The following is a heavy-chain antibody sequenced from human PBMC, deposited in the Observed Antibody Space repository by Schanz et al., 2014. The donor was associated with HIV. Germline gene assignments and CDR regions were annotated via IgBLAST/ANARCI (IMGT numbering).Heavy chain of an antibody. CDR2: ISDDGSNK. CDR3: AKDGAPSGSYSYGMDV. V-gene: IGHV3-30*18. CDR1: GLTFSSYG. J-gene: IGHJ6*02. D-gene: IGHD3-10*01. Sequence: QVQLVESGGGVVQPGRSLRLSCAGSGLTFSSYGMHWVRQAPGKGLEWVAFISDDGSNKYYADSVKGRFTISRDNSKNTLYLQMNSLRAEDTAVYHCAKDGAPSGSYSYGMDVWGQGTTVTVSS.